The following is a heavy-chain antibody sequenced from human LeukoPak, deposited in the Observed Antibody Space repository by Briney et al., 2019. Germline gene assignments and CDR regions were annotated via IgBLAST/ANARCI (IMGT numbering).Heavy chain of an antibody. CDR3: ASFLPYMVRTDAFDI. D-gene: IGHD3-10*01. CDR2: ISRSSAYI. J-gene: IGHJ3*02. V-gene: IGHV3-21*01. Sequence: GGSLRLSCAASGFTLSSYSMNWVRQAPGKGLEWVSSISRSSAYIYYADSVKGRFTISRDNAKSSLYLQMNSLRAEDTAVYYCASFLPYMVRTDAFDIWGQGTMVTVSS. CDR1: GFTLSSYS.